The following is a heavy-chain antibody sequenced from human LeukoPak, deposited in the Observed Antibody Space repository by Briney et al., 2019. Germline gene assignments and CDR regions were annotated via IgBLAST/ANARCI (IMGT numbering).Heavy chain of an antibody. J-gene: IGHJ6*03. CDR2: ISSSSSTI. D-gene: IGHD6-13*01. CDR1: GFTFSSYS. Sequence: GGSLRLSCAASGFTFSSYSMNWVRQAPGKGLEWVSYISSSSSTIYYADSVKGRFTISRDNAKNSLYLRMSSLRAEDTAVYYCASYSSNLYYYYMDVWGKGTTVTVSS. V-gene: IGHV3-48*01. CDR3: ASYSSNLYYYYMDV.